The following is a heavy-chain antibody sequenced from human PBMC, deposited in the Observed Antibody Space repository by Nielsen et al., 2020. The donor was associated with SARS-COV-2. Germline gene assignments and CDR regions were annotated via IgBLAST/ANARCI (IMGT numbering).Heavy chain of an antibody. V-gene: IGHV4-61*08. J-gene: IGHJ6*03. D-gene: IGHD2-2*02. CDR3: AREEEDIVVVPAAIGEYYYYYYMDV. CDR2: IYYSGST. CDR1: GGSISSGDYY. Sequence: SETLSLTCTVSGGSISSGDYYWSWIRQPPGKGLEWIGYIYYSGSTNYNPSLKSRVTISVDTSKNQFSLKLSSVTAADTAVYYCAREEEDIVVVPAAIGEYYYYYYMDVWGKGTTVTVSS.